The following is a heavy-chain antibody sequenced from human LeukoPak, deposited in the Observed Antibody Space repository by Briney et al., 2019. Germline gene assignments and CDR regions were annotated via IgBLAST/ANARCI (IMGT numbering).Heavy chain of an antibody. Sequence: GGSLRHSCAASGFTFSNYAMNWVRQAPGKGLEWVSLISGTGGSTYYADSVKGRFTISRDNSKNTLYVQMNNLRADDTAVYYCARATTVTVFDYWGQGTLVTVSS. J-gene: IGHJ4*02. CDR3: ARATTVTVFDY. CDR2: ISGTGGST. V-gene: IGHV3-23*01. CDR1: GFTFSNYA. D-gene: IGHD4-17*01.